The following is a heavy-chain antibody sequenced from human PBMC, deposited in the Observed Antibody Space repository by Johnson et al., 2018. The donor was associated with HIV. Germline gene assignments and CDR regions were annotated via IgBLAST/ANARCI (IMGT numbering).Heavy chain of an antibody. V-gene: IGHV3-30-3*01. Sequence: QVQLVESGGGVVQPGRSLRLSCAASGFTFSSYAMHWVRQAPGKGLEWVAVITYDGSNKYYADPLKGRFTISRDNSKNTLYLQMNSLRAEDTAVYYCARERGISGGFDFWGQGTRVSVSS. D-gene: IGHD2-15*01. CDR2: ITYDGSNK. CDR3: ARERGISGGFDF. J-gene: IGHJ3*01. CDR1: GFTFSSYA.